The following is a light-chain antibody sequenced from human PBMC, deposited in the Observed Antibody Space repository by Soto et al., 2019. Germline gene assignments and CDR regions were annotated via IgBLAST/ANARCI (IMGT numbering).Light chain of an antibody. Sequence: QAVLTQMSSASASLGASVKLTCTLTSGHITHAIAWHQQQPEKGPRFLMKFNTDGSHSKGDGIPDRFSGSTSGADHYLTISSLQSEDEADYYCQTWGTGIWVFDGGTQLTVL. CDR2: FNTDGSH. J-gene: IGLJ3*02. CDR1: SGHITHA. V-gene: IGLV4-69*01. CDR3: QTWGTGIWV.